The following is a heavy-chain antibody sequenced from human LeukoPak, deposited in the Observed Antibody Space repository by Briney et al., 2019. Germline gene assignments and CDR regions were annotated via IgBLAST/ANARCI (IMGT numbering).Heavy chain of an antibody. V-gene: IGHV3-66*01. CDR3: ARGGREKRWLQFHEGFDY. J-gene: IGHJ4*02. D-gene: IGHD5-24*01. Sequence: GGSLRLSCAASGFTVNSYFMNWVRQAPGKGLEWVSVIYSGDRTTYADSVKGRFTISRDNSKNTLYLQMNSLRADDTAIYYCARGGREKRWLQFHEGFDYWDQGTLVTVSS. CDR1: GFTVNSYF. CDR2: IYSGDRT.